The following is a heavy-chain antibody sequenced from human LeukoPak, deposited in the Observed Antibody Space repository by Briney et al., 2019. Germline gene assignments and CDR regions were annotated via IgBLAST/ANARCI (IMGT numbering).Heavy chain of an antibody. CDR3: ARHPHPTVVPAPEWFDP. V-gene: IGHV4-34*01. CDR1: GGSFSGYY. CDR2: INHSGST. Sequence: SETLSLTCAVYGGSFSGYYWSWIRQPPGKGLEWIGEINHSGSTNYNPSLKSRVTISVDTSKNQFSLKLSSVTAADTAVYYCARHPHPTVVPAPEWFDPWGQGTLVTVSS. D-gene: IGHD2-2*01. J-gene: IGHJ5*02.